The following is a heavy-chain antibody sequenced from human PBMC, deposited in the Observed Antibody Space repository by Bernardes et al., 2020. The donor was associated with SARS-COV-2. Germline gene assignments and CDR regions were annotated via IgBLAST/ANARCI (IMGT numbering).Heavy chain of an antibody. J-gene: IGHJ6*02. V-gene: IGHV3-7*01. D-gene: IGHD3-16*01. CDR1: GFTFSNYC. Sequence: GGSLRLSCSASGFTFSNYCMSWVRQAPGKGLEWVANINKDGSEKYYVDSVKGRFTISRDNAKNSLHLQMNSLRAEDTAVYYCAREGETRNYYYYGMDVWGLGTTVTVSS. CDR3: AREGETRNYYYYGMDV. CDR2: INKDGSEK.